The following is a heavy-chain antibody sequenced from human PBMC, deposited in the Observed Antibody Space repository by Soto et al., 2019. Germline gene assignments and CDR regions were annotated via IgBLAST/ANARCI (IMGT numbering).Heavy chain of an antibody. Sequence: QVQLVQSGAEVKKPGASVKVSCKASGYTFTSYDINWVRQATGQGLEWMGWMNPNSGNTGYAQKFQVRVTMTRNTSISTAYMELSSLRSEARPVYYCARESSDSYRLDYWVQGTLVTVSS. D-gene: IGHD1-26*01. CDR3: ARESSDSYRLDY. J-gene: IGHJ4*02. CDR2: MNPNSGNT. V-gene: IGHV1-8*01. CDR1: GYTFTSYD.